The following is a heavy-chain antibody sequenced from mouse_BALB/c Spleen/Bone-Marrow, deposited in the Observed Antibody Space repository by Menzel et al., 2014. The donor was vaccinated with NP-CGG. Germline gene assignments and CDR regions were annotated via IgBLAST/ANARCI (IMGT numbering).Heavy chain of an antibody. V-gene: IGHV2-6-7*01. Sequence: VQLQQSGPSLVAPSQSLSITCTVSGFSLTGYGVSWVRQPPGKALEWLGMIWGDGSTDYNSALKSRLSINKDNSKSQVFLKMNSLQTDDTARYYCARDSFLITRALDYWGQGTSVTVSS. CDR1: GFSLTGYG. J-gene: IGHJ4*01. CDR3: ARDSFLITRALDY. CDR2: IWGDGST. D-gene: IGHD2-4*01.